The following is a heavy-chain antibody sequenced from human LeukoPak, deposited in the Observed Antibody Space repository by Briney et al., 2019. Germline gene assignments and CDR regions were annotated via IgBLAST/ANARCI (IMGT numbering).Heavy chain of an antibody. CDR2: INPKSGAT. V-gene: IGHV1-2*02. Sequence: ASVKLSCKASGYTFTSYYMHWVRQPPGQGLEWMGWINPKSGATTYAQKFQGRVTMTRDTPVNTVYLELTRLTSDDTAVYYCARAHKQGYNYGDLSSWVQGT. D-gene: IGHD5-24*01. CDR3: ARAHKQGYNYGDLSS. J-gene: IGHJ5*02. CDR1: GYTFTSYY.